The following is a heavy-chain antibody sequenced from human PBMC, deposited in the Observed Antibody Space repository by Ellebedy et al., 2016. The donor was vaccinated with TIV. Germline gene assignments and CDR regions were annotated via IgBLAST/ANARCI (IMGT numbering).Heavy chain of an antibody. J-gene: IGHJ4*02. CDR1: GFTFSSYA. CDR2: ISPNGGST. Sequence: PGGSLRLSCAASGFTFSSYAMSWVRQAPGKGLEWVSTISPNGGSTNYADSVKGRFTVSRDNSKNTLYLRMNSLRAEDTAIYYCPRGSAYYNYWGQGTLVTVSS. V-gene: IGHV3-23*01. CDR3: PRGSAYYNY. D-gene: IGHD3-22*01.